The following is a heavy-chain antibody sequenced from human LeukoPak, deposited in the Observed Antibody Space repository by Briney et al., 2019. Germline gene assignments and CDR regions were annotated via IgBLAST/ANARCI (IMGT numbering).Heavy chain of an antibody. CDR3: ARRGPYGDNSGGYFDY. CDR2: IWYDGSNK. J-gene: IGHJ4*02. V-gene: IGHV3-33*01. D-gene: IGHD4-23*01. CDR1: GFTFSSYG. Sequence: GGSLRLSCAASGFTFSSYGMHWVRQAPGKGLEWVAVIWYDGSNKYYADSVKGRFTISRDNSKNTLYLQMNSLRAEDTAVYYCARRGPYGDNSGGYFDYWGQGTLVTVSS.